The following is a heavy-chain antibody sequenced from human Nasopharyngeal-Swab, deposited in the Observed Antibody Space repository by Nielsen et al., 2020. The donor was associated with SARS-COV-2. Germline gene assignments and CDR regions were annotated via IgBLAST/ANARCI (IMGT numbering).Heavy chain of an antibody. V-gene: IGHV3-30*03. J-gene: IGHJ4*02. CDR2: ISYDGSNK. CDR1: GFTFRTYW. CDR3: ARETVAGTRPDY. Sequence: GESLKISCAASGFTFRTYWMHWVRQAPGKGLEWVAVISYDGSNKYYADSVKGRFTISRDNSKNTLYLQMNSLRAEDTAVYYCARETVAGTRPDYWGQGTLVTVSS. D-gene: IGHD6-19*01.